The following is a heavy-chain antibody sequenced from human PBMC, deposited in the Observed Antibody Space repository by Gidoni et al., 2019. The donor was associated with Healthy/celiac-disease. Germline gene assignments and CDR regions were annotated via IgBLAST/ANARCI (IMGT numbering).Heavy chain of an antibody. CDR2: IHAGNGNT. V-gene: IGHV1-3*01. Sequence: QVQPVQSGAGVKKPGASVEGSCKASGYPFTSYAMHWVRPAPGHRLAWKGWIHAGNGNTEYSQKFQGRVTITRDPSASTTYMELSSLRSEHTAAYYCARGYSSPYYFDYWGQGTLVTVSS. J-gene: IGHJ4*02. D-gene: IGHD6-6*01. CDR1: GYPFTSYA. CDR3: ARGYSSPYYFDY.